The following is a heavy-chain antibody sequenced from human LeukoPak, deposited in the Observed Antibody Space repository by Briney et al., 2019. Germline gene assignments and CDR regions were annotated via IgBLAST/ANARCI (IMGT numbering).Heavy chain of an antibody. J-gene: IGHJ4*02. D-gene: IGHD3-22*01. V-gene: IGHV4-39*01. CDR2: IYYTGIT. CDR3: ASPGITTFDY. Sequence: KPSETLSLTCTVSGASISGNSFYWGWVCQPPGKGLEWIGNIYYTGITYYNPSLKSRVTISVDTSKNQFSLRLNSVTAADTAIYYCASPGITTFDYWGQGTLVTVSS. CDR1: GASISGNSFY.